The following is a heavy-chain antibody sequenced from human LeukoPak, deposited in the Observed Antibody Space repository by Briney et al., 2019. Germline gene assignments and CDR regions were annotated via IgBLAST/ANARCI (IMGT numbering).Heavy chain of an antibody. CDR2: IIPILGIA. CDR1: GGTFSSYA. CDR3: DYYDSSGYTSFSY. Sequence: GASVKVSCKASGGTFSSYAISWVRQATGQGLEWMGRIIPILGIANYAQKFQGRVTITADKSTSTAYMELSSLRSEDTAVYYCDYYDSSGYTSFSYWGQGTLVTVSS. V-gene: IGHV1-69*04. D-gene: IGHD3-22*01. J-gene: IGHJ4*02.